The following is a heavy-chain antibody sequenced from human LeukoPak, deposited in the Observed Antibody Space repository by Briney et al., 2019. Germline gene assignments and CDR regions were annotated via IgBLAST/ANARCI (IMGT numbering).Heavy chain of an antibody. J-gene: IGHJ4*02. V-gene: IGHV3-30*18. Sequence: PGGSLRLSCVASGFTFSNYGMHWARQAPGKGLEWVAVISSDERTTYYADSVKGRFTISRDLSKSTLYLQMDSLTGEGTAVYYCAKEKAHAHPVDYWGQGTLVTVSS. CDR3: AKEKAHAHPVDY. CDR2: ISSDERTT. CDR1: GFTFSNYG.